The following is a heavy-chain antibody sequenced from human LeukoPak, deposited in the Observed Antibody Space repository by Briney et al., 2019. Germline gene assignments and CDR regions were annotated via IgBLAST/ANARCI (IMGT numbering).Heavy chain of an antibody. J-gene: IGHJ4*02. V-gene: IGHV1-46*01. Sequence: GASVKVSCKASGYTFTSYYMHWVRQAPGQGLEWMGIINPSGGSTSYAQKFQGRVTMTRDMSTSTVYMELSSLRSEDMAVYYCARDSVLTYGSGSYYPDYWGQGTLVTVSS. D-gene: IGHD3-10*01. CDR1: GYTFTSYY. CDR2: INPSGGST. CDR3: ARDSVLTYGSGSYYPDY.